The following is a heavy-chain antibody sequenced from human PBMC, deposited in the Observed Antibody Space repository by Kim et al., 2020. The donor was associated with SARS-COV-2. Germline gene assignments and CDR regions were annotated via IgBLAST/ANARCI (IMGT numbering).Heavy chain of an antibody. J-gene: IGHJ4*02. Sequence: YTASVKGLFTISSDNSKNTLSLQMNSLRADDTAVYYCARGYSSSSGTFDYWGQGTLVTVSS. D-gene: IGHD6-6*01. V-gene: IGHV3-33*01. CDR3: ARGYSSSSGTFDY.